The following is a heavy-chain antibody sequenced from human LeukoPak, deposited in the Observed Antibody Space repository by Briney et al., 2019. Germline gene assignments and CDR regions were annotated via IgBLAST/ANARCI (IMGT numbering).Heavy chain of an antibody. D-gene: IGHD6-19*01. CDR1: GFTFSSYS. CDR2: ISSSSSYI. J-gene: IGHJ3*02. V-gene: IGHV3-21*01. CDR3: AXDMXGQWLDLKAFDI. Sequence: PGGSLRLSCAASGFTFSSYSMNWVRQAPGKGLEWVSSISSSSSYIYYADSVKGRFTISRDNAKNSLYLQMNSLRAEDTAVYYXAXDMXGQWLDLKAFDIWGQGTMVTAS.